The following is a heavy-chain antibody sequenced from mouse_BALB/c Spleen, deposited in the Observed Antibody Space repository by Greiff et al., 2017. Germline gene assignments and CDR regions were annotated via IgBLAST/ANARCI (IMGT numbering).Heavy chain of an antibody. CDR3: RSGRQLGLRAGWLAY. J-gene: IGHJ3*01. V-gene: IGHV1S16*01. CDR2: INPSNGGT. Sequence: QVQLQQPGAELVKPGASVKLSCKAPGYTFISYYMYWVKQRPRQGLEWIGGINPSNGGTNFNEKFKSKATLDVDKSSSTAYMQLSSLTSEDSAVSYCRSGRQLGLRAGWLAYWGQGTLVTVSA. D-gene: IGHD3-2*01. CDR1: GYTFISYY.